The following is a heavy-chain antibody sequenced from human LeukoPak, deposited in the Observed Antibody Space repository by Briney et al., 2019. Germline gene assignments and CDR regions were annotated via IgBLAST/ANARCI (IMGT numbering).Heavy chain of an antibody. CDR2: ISNSGSIT. CDR1: GFTFSSSV. Sequence: GGSLRLSCAAPGFTFSSSVMSWVRQAPGKGLEWGSGISNSGSITCYADSVKGRFTISRDNSKNMLYLQMNRLRAEDTAVYYCAKGSFWGQGTLVTVSS. J-gene: IGHJ4*02. V-gene: IGHV3-23*01. CDR3: AKGSF.